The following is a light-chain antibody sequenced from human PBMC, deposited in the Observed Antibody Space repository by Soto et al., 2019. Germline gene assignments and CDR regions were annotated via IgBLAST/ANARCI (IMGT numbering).Light chain of an antibody. Sequence: QSVLTQPPSVSGAPGQRVTISCTGSSSNIGAGYDVHWYQQLPGTTPKVLIYGNSNRPSGVPDRFSGSKSGTSTSLAITGLQPEDEADYYCQSYDSSLRGSVFGGGTKVTVL. V-gene: IGLV1-40*01. CDR2: GNS. CDR1: SSNIGAGYD. CDR3: QSYDSSLRGSV. J-gene: IGLJ2*01.